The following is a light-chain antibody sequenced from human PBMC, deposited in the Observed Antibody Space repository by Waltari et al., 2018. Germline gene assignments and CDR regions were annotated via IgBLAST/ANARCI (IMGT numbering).Light chain of an antibody. CDR1: QSLLYSINNKNY. J-gene: IGKJ1*01. Sequence: DIVMTQSPDSLPVSLGERATITCKSSQSLLYSINNKNYLAWHQKKAGQPPKLLISWASTRKSGVPDRFSGSGSAKDFTNIVSSLQAEDVAVYYCQQYYSTPPTFGQGTRVEIK. CDR2: WAS. V-gene: IGKV4-1*01. CDR3: QQYYSTPPT.